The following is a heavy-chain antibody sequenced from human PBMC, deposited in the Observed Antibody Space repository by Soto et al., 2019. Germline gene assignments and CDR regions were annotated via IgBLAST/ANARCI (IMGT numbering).Heavy chain of an antibody. CDR1: GFTFSSYA. CDR3: TSGNSVSGVYPSRFDY. V-gene: IGHV3-23*01. D-gene: IGHD1-26*01. Sequence: GGSLRLSCAASGFTFSSYAMSWVRQAPGKGLEWVSAISGSGGSTYYADSVKGRFTFSRDNSKNTQYLQMNSLRAEDRAIDDCTSGNSVSGVYPSRFDYWGQGTLVTVSS. CDR2: ISGSGGST. J-gene: IGHJ4*02.